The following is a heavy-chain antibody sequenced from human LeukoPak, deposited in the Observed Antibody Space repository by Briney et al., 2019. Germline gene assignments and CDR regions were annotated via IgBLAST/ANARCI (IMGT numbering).Heavy chain of an antibody. CDR2: ISGSGGST. V-gene: IGHV3-23*01. J-gene: IGHJ4*02. CDR1: GFTFSSYA. Sequence: QSGGSLRLSCAASGFTFSSYAMSWVRQAPGKGLEWVSAISGSGGSTYYADSVKGRFTISRDNSKNTLYLQMNSLRAEDTAVYYCAKVGGDPYDFWSGYYFDYWGQGTLVTVSS. D-gene: IGHD3-3*01. CDR3: AKVGGDPYDFWSGYYFDY.